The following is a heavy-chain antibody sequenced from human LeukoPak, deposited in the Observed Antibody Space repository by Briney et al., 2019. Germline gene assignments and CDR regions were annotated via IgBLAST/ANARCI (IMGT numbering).Heavy chain of an antibody. CDR1: GGTFSSYA. CDR3: ASEANNYYYDSSGYIFDY. Sequence: VKVSCKASGGTFSSYAISWVRQAPGQGLEWMGRIIPIFGTANYAQKFQGRVTITTDESTSTAYMELSSLRSEDTAVYYCASEANNYYYDSSGYIFDYWGQGTLVTVSS. D-gene: IGHD3-22*01. CDR2: IIPIFGTA. J-gene: IGHJ4*02. V-gene: IGHV1-69*05.